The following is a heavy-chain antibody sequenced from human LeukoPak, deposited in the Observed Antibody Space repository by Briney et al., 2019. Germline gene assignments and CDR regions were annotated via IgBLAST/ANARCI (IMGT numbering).Heavy chain of an antibody. D-gene: IGHD1-1*01. J-gene: IGHJ4*01. CDR2: IYSGGNT. Sequence: GGSLRLSCAASGFTVSSNYMGWVRQAPGKGLEYVSVIYSGGNTYYAGSVKGRFTISRDNSKNTVYLQMNSLRAEDTAVFYCARLVATTGRLYFDYWGHGNLVTVSS. CDR1: GFTVSSNY. CDR3: ARLVATTGRLYFDY. V-gene: IGHV3-53*01.